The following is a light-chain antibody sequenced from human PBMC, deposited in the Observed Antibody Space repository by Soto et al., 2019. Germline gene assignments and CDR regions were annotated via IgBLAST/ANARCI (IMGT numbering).Light chain of an antibody. CDR1: QDIRKY. V-gene: IGKV1-33*01. J-gene: IGKJ1*01. Sequence: DIQMTQSPSSLSASVGDRVTITCQASQDIRKYLNWYQQKPGKAPKLLIYDASNLETGVPARFSGSGSGTDYTFTISSLQPEDIATYYCQQYDNLPWTFGQGTKVEIK. CDR3: QQYDNLPWT. CDR2: DAS.